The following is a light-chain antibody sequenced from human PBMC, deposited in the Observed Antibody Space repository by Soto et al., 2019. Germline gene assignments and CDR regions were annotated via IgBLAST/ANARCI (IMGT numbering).Light chain of an antibody. CDR3: MQSIQLPRS. V-gene: IGKV2D-29*01. CDR2: EVS. CDR1: QSLLQTNGKSD. Sequence: DIVMTQSRLSLSVTPGQPASISCKSSQSLLQTNGKSDLYWYLKKPGQPPQLLMYEVSNRFSGVPDRFSGSGSGTDFTLKISRVEAEDVGVYSCMQSIQLPRSFGQGTKVEVK. J-gene: IGKJ1*01.